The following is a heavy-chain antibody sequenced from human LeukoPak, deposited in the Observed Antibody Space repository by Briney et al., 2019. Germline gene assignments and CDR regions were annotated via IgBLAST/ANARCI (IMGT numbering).Heavy chain of an antibody. Sequence: SETLSLTCTVYAGSIRSFYWSWIRQPAGKGLEWIGRIDTSRSTKYNPSLKSRVTMSVDTPKNQFSLKLGSVTAVGMAVYYCATRVGGGSSYYFDYWGQGTLATVSS. D-gene: IGHD6-6*01. CDR3: ATRVGGGSSYYFDY. CDR2: IDTSRST. V-gene: IGHV4-4*07. CDR1: AGSIRSFY. J-gene: IGHJ4*02.